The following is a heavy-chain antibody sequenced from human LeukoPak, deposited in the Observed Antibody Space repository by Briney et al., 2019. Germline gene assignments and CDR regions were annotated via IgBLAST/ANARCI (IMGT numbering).Heavy chain of an antibody. CDR3: TRAPDTVVRPDY. Sequence: GGSLRLSCTASGFTFGDYAMSWVRQAPGKGLEWVGFIRSKAYGGTTEYAASVKGRFTISRDDSKSIAYLQMNSLKTEDTAVYYCTRAPDTVVRPDYWGQGTLVTVSS. V-gene: IGHV3-49*04. CDR2: IRSKAYGGTT. CDR1: GFTFGDYA. D-gene: IGHD4-23*01. J-gene: IGHJ4*02.